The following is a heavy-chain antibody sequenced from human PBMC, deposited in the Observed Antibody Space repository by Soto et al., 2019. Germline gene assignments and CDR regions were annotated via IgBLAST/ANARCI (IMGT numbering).Heavy chain of an antibody. CDR2: IIPIFGTT. CDR1: GGTFSSYA. J-gene: IGHJ4*02. V-gene: IGHV1-69*13. Sequence: GASVQVSCKASGGTFSSYAISWVRQAPGQGLEWIGRIIPIFGTTNYAQKSQGRVTITADESTSTAYMELSSLRSEDTAVYYCAGGFVEMATIYASPTVLDYCGQGTLVTVSS. D-gene: IGHD5-12*01. CDR3: AGGFVEMATIYASPTVLDY.